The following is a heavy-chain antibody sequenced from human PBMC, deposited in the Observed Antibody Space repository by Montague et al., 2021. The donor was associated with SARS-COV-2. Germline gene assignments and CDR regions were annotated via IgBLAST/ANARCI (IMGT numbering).Heavy chain of an antibody. Sequence: SETLSLTCAVYGGSFSDNYWSWICMPPGTGLGWVREINHRGTSNSNPTPKSQVSISVATSKNQFSLSLGSVTAADTAVYYCARGRQHFNMIVVVMTGGEYYFDYWGQGTLVTVSS. CDR1: GGSFSDNY. V-gene: IGHV4-34*01. CDR2: INHRGTS. CDR3: ARGRQHFNMIVVVMTGGEYYFDY. D-gene: IGHD3-22*01. J-gene: IGHJ4*02.